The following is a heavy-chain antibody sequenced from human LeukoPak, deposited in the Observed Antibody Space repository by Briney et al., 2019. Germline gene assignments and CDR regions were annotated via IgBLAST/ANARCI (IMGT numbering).Heavy chain of an antibody. CDR3: AKDLGTMVRVYYFDY. Sequence: PGGSLRLSCAASGFTFSSYGMHWVRQAPGKGLEWVSATSGSGGSTYYADSVKGRFTISRDNSKNTLYLQMNSLRAEDTAVYYCAKDLGTMVRVYYFDYWGQGTLVTVSS. CDR2: TSGSGGST. J-gene: IGHJ4*02. V-gene: IGHV3-23*01. D-gene: IGHD3-10*01. CDR1: GFTFSSYG.